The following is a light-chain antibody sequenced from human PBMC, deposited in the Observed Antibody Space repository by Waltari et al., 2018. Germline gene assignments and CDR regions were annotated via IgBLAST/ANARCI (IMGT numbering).Light chain of an antibody. V-gene: IGKV1-5*03. CDR1: QSISSW. Sequence: DIQMTQSPSPLSASVGDRVTIPCRASQSISSWLAWYQQKPGKAPKLLIYKASSLESGVPSRFSGSGSGTEFTLTISSLQPDDFATYYCQQYNSYSRLTFGGGTKVEIK. CDR3: QQYNSYSRLT. CDR2: KAS. J-gene: IGKJ4*01.